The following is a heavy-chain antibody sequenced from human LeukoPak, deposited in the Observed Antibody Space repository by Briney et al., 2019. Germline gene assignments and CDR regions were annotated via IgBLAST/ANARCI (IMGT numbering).Heavy chain of an antibody. CDR2: MKQDGSEK. V-gene: IGHV3-7*01. J-gene: IGHJ6*03. CDR1: GFTFSSYW. Sequence: GGSLRLSCAASGFTFSSYWMSWVRQAPGKGLEWVANMKQDGSEKDYVDSVKGRFTISRDNAKNSLYLQMNSLRSEDTAVYYCPRLPLASPYYDFWSGYYPDYYYMDVWGKGTTVTVSS. D-gene: IGHD3-3*01. CDR3: PRLPLASPYYDFWSGYYPDYYYMDV.